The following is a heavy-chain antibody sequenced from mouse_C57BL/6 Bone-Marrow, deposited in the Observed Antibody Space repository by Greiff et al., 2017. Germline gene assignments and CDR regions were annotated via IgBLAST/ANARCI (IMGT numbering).Heavy chain of an antibody. Sequence: EVQLVESGEGLVKPGGSLKLSCAASGFTFSSYAMSWVRQTPEKRLEWVAYISSGGDYIYYADTVKGRFTISRDNARNTLYLQMSSLKSEDTAMYYCTRDHDGYYGWYAMDYWGQGTSVTVSS. CDR3: TRDHDGYYGWYAMDY. D-gene: IGHD2-3*01. V-gene: IGHV5-9-1*02. J-gene: IGHJ4*01. CDR1: GFTFSSYA. CDR2: ISSGGDYI.